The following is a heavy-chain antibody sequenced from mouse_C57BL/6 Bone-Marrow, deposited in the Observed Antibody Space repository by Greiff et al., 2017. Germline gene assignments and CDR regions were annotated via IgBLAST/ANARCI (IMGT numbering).Heavy chain of an antibody. CDR1: GYTFTDYN. D-gene: IGHD1-1*01. CDR2: INPNNGGT. Sequence: VQLQQSGPELVKPGASVKMSCKASGYTFTDYNMHWVKQSHGKSLEWIGYINPNNGGTSYNQKFKGKATLTVNKSSSTAYMELRSLTSEDSAVYDCARDGSSYDYFDYWGQGTTLTVSS. CDR3: ARDGSSYDYFDY. J-gene: IGHJ2*01. V-gene: IGHV1-22*01.